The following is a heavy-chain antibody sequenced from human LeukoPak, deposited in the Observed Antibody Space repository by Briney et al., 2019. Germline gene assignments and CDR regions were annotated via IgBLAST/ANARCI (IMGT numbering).Heavy chain of an antibody. V-gene: IGHV1-46*01. CDR1: GYTFTSYY. D-gene: IGHD5-18*01. CDR2: INPSGGST. J-gene: IGHJ4*02. CDR3: ARGRNSYGKQPRYYFDY. Sequence: ASVKVSCKASGYTFTSYYMHRVRQAPGQGLEWMGIINPSGGSTSYAQKFQGRVTMTRDTSTSTVYMELSSLRSEDTAVYYCARGRNSYGKQPRYYFDYWGQGTLVTVPS.